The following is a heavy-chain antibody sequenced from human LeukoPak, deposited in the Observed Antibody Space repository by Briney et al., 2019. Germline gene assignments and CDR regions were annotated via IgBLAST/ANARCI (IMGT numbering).Heavy chain of an antibody. CDR1: GGSIDTYH. J-gene: IGHJ6*02. Sequence: SETLSLTCTVSGGSIDTYHWIWIRQPPGKGLDWIGYIHYNGNTNNNPSLKSRVTISIDTSNNQFSLRLSSMTAADTAVYYCARGHPPNLDVWGQGTTVTVSS. V-gene: IGHV4-59*01. CDR2: IHYNGNT. CDR3: ARGHPPNLDV.